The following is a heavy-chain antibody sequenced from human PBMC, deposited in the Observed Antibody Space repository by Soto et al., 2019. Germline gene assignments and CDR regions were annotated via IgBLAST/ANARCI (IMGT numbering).Heavy chain of an antibody. CDR1: GFTFSGIA. Sequence: QVQLVESGGGVVRPGNSLTLACAASGFTFSGIAMHWVRQAPGKGLEWVAVVSYDATNKFYGESVKGRFTVSRDNSKHTLYLHMTSLRPEDTATYYCAKAWSFTSSALDSWGQGSLVIVS. CDR2: VSYDATNK. CDR3: AKAWSFTSSALDS. J-gene: IGHJ5*02. V-gene: IGHV3-30*18. D-gene: IGHD3-3*01.